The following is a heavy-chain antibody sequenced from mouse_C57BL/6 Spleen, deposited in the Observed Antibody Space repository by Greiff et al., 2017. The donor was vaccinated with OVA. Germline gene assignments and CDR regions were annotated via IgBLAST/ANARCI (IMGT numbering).Heavy chain of an antibody. CDR2: ISYDGSN. V-gene: IGHV3-6*01. Sequence: EVQLQESGPGLVKPSQSLSLTCSVTGYSITSGYYWNWIRQFPGNKLEWMGYISYDGSNNYNPSLKNRISITRDTSKNQFFLKLNSVTTEDTATYYCARAGITTACDYWGQGTTLTVSS. CDR3: ARAGITTACDY. CDR1: GYSITSGYY. J-gene: IGHJ2*01. D-gene: IGHD2-4*01.